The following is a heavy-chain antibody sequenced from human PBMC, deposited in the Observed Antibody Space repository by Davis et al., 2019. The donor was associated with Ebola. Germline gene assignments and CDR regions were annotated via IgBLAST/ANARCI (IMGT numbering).Heavy chain of an antibody. CDR3: AKDYDSSGYYSDDYAMDV. CDR1: GFTFSNFG. CDR2: IWYDGSHQ. Sequence: GESLKISCVASGFTFSNFGMHWVRQAPGEGLEWVAVIWYDGSHQYYGDSVKGRFTISRDNSKDTLYLQMNSLRAEDTAVYYCAKDYDSSGYYSDDYAMDVWGQGTTVTVSS. V-gene: IGHV3-33*06. D-gene: IGHD3-22*01. J-gene: IGHJ6*02.